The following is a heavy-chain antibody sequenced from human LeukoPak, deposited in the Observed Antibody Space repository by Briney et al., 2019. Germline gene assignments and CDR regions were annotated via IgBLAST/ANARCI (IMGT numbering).Heavy chain of an antibody. CDR1: GYTLTELS. D-gene: IGHD4-17*01. CDR2: FDPEDGET. CDR3: ATVLTRAVTQSVYFDY. V-gene: IGHV1-24*01. J-gene: IGHJ4*02. Sequence: ASVNVSCKVSGYTLTELSMHWVRQAPGKGLEWMGGFDPEDGETIYAQKFQGRVTMTEDTSTDTAYMELSSLRSEDTAVYYCATVLTRAVTQSVYFDYWGQGTLVTVSS.